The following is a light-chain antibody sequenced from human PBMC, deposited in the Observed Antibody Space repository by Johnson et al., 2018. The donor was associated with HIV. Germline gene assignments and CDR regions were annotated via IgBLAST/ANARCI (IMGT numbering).Light chain of an antibody. V-gene: IGLV1-51*02. CDR2: EDN. J-gene: IGLJ1*01. CDR3: GTWDNSLSTGGV. CDR1: SSNIGSNY. Sequence: QSVLTQPPSVSAAPGQKVTISCSGSSSNIGSNYVSWYQQFPGAAPKLLIYEDNKRPSGIPDRFSGSKSGPSATLGITGLQTGDEADYYCGTWDNSLSTGGVFGTGTKVTVL.